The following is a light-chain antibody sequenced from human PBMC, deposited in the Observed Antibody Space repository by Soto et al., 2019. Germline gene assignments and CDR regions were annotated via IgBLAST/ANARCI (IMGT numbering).Light chain of an antibody. V-gene: IGKV3-11*01. CDR2: DAS. J-gene: IGKJ4*01. Sequence: EIVLTQSPATLSLSPGEGATLSCRASQSVSSYLAWYQQKPGQAPRLLIYDASNRATGIPARFSGSGSGTEFNLTISSLQSEDFGVYYCQQYNNWPRTFGGGTKVDI. CDR3: QQYNNWPRT. CDR1: QSVSSY.